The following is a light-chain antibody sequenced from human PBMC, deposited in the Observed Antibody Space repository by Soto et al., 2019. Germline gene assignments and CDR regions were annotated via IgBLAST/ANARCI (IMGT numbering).Light chain of an antibody. CDR3: QQYGSSLFS. CDR2: DAS. V-gene: IGKV3D-20*01. CDR1: QSVSSN. J-gene: IGKJ3*01. Sequence: EIVMTQSPATLSVSPGERATLSCTASQSVSSNLAWYQQKPGLAPRLLIYDASSRATGIPDRFSGSGSGTDFTLTISRLEPEDFAVYYCQQYGSSLFSFGPGTKVDIK.